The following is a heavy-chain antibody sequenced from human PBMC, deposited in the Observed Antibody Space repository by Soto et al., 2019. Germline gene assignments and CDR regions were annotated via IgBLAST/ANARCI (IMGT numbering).Heavy chain of an antibody. V-gene: IGHV3-74*01. D-gene: IGHD1-7*01. CDR3: ATAGNYRFDY. CDR1: GLTFSSYW. J-gene: IGHJ4*02. Sequence: PGGSLRLSCAASGLTFSSYWIHWARQAPGEGLEWVSRINTDGRTINYADSVKGRFTISRDNAKNTLYLQMNILRAEDTAVYYCATAGNYRFDYWGQGTLVTVSS. CDR2: INTDGRTI.